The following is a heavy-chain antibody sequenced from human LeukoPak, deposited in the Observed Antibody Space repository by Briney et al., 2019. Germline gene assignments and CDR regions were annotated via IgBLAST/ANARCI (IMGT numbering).Heavy chain of an antibody. CDR3: ARFQLVEKNWFDP. CDR2: INPYNSNT. CDR1: GYTFISQG. J-gene: IGHJ5*02. D-gene: IGHD6-13*01. V-gene: IGHV1-18*01. Sequence: ASVKVSCKPSGYTFISQGITWVRQSPGPERGCMGWINPYNSNTNYAQRLQGRVTLTTDTSTNTAYMELRSLRSDDTAVYYCARFQLVEKNWFDPWGQGTLVSVSS.